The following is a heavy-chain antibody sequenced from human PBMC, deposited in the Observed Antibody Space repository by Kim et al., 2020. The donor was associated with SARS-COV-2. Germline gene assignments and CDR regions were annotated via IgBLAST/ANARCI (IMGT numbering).Heavy chain of an antibody. V-gene: IGHV3-73*01. CDR2: IRSKANSYAT. J-gene: IGHJ6*02. CDR1: GFTFSGSA. CDR3: TSPNEYAIRGWFGGKYGMDV. D-gene: IGHD3-10*01. Sequence: GGSLRLSCAASGFTFSGSAMHWVRQASGKGLEWVGRIRSKANSYATAYAASVKGRFTISRDDSKNTAYLQMNSLKTEDTAVYYCTSPNEYAIRGWFGGKYGMDVWGQGTTVTVSS.